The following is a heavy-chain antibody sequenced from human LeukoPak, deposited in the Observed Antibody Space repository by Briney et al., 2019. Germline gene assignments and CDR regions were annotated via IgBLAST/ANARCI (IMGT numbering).Heavy chain of an antibody. J-gene: IGHJ4*02. CDR3: ATYYYDSSGYSPVIHY. Sequence: ASVKVSCKVSVYTLTELSMHWVRQAPGKGLEWMGGFDPEDGETIYAQKFQGRVTMTEDTSTDTAYMELSSLRSEDTAVYYCATYYYDSSGYSPVIHYWGQGTLVTVSS. CDR2: FDPEDGET. CDR1: VYTLTELS. D-gene: IGHD3-22*01. V-gene: IGHV1-24*01.